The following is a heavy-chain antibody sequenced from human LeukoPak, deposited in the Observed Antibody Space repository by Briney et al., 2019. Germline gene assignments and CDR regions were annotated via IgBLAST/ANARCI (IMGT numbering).Heavy chain of an antibody. Sequence: GESLRLSCAVSGFTVSGNYMGWVRQAPGKGLEWVSGLHSSGNTYYADSVTGRFTISRDNSKSTLHLQMNSLRAEDTAVYYCAKEAGLPLDDAFDIWGQGTMVTVSS. CDR2: LHSSGNT. D-gene: IGHD3/OR15-3a*01. V-gene: IGHV3-53*01. J-gene: IGHJ3*02. CDR1: GFTVSGNY. CDR3: AKEAGLPLDDAFDI.